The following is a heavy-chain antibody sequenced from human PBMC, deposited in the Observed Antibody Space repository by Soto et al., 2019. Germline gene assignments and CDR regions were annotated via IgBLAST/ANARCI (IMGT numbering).Heavy chain of an antibody. J-gene: IGHJ6*02. D-gene: IGHD2-15*01. Sequence: GGSLRLSCAASGFTFSSYAMSWVRQAPGKGLEWVSAISGSGGSTYYADSVKGRFTISRDNSKNTLYLQMNSLRAEDTAVYYCANQFQDIVVVVAATGYYYGMDVWGQGPTVTV. CDR1: GFTFSSYA. CDR2: ISGSGGST. CDR3: ANQFQDIVVVVAATGYYYGMDV. V-gene: IGHV3-23*01.